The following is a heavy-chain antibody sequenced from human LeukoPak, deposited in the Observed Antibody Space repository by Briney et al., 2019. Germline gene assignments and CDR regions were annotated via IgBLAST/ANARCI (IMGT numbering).Heavy chain of an antibody. CDR1: GFTFNNYA. D-gene: IGHD4-17*01. CDR2: ISGSGGTT. Sequence: GGSLRLSCAASGFTFNNYAMNWVRQAPGKGLEWVSVISGSGGTTYYADSVKGRFTISRDSSKNTLYLQMNSLRAEDTAVYYCAKDLTTVTTGDYWGQGTLVTVSS. CDR3: AKDLTTVTTGDY. J-gene: IGHJ4*02. V-gene: IGHV3-23*01.